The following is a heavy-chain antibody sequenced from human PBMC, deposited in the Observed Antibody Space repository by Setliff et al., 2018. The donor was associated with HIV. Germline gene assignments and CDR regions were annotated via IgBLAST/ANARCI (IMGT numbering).Heavy chain of an antibody. Sequence: GGSLRLSCAASRFSFSSYGMHWVRQAPGKGLEWVANIKEEGSETYYVDSVEGRFTISRDNARNSLYLQMNSLRAEDMALYYCAKGDHYYENSGLTTYFQHWGQGTLVTVSS. V-gene: IGHV3-7*03. D-gene: IGHD3-22*01. CDR3: AKGDHYYENSGLTTYFQH. CDR2: IKEEGSET. J-gene: IGHJ1*01. CDR1: RFSFSSYG.